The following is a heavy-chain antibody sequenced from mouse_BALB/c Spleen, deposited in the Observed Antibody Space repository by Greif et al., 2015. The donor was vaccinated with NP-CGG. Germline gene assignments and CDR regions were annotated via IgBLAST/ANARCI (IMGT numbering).Heavy chain of an antibody. CDR1: GYTFTSYW. Sequence: QVQLQQSGAELVKPGASVKLSCKASGYTFTSYWMHWVKQRPGQGLEWIGEINPSNGRTNYNEKFKSKATLTVDKSSSTAYMQLSSLTSEDSAVYYCVYYDYDWYFDVWGAGTTVTVSS. V-gene: IGHV1S81*02. CDR2: INPSNGRT. D-gene: IGHD2-4*01. CDR3: VYYDYDWYFDV. J-gene: IGHJ1*01.